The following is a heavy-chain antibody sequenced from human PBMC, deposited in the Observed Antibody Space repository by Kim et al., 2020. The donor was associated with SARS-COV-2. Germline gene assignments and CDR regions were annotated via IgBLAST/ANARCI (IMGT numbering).Heavy chain of an antibody. J-gene: IGHJ5*02. D-gene: IGHD6-19*01. Sequence: GGSLRLSCAASGFTFSDYYMSWIRQAPGKGLEWVSYISSSSSYTNYADSVKGRFTISRDNAKNSLYLQMNSLRAEDTAVYYCARDGEQWLVRFERSGPLAAGWFDPWGQGTLVTVSS. V-gene: IGHV3-11*05. CDR3: ARDGEQWLVRFERSGPLAAGWFDP. CDR2: ISSSSSYT. CDR1: GFTFSDYY.